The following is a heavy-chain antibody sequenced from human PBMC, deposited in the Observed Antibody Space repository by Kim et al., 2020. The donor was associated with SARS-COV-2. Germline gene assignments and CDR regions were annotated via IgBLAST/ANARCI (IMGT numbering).Heavy chain of an antibody. J-gene: IGHJ4*02. D-gene: IGHD3-10*01. V-gene: IGHV3-53*01. Sequence: GGSLRLSCAASGFTVSDSYMSWVRQAPGKGLEWVSVIYSDGRTNYADSVKGRFTISRDNFKNIVYLQMNSLRAADTALYYCSRGWFGELDYWCQGTQVT. CDR2: IYSDGRT. CDR3: SRGWFGELDY. CDR1: GFTVSDSY.